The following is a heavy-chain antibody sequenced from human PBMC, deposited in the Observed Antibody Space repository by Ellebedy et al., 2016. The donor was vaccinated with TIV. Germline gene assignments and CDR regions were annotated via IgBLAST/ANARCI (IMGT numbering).Heavy chain of an antibody. V-gene: IGHV3-21*04. J-gene: IGHJ4*02. Sequence: PGGSLRLSCVASGFTFSNYNMNWVRQPPGKGLEWVSSIRSTSSDKYYAESVKGRFTISRENAKDSLYLQMNSLRAEDTAVYYCARARCSGGSCYEVDYWGQGTLVTVSS. CDR1: GFTFSNYN. CDR3: ARARCSGGSCYEVDY. CDR2: IRSTSSDK. D-gene: IGHD2-15*01.